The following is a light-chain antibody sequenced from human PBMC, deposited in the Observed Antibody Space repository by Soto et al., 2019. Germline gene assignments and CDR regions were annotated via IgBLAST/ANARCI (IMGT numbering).Light chain of an antibody. CDR3: QQYSHTIPAT. CDR1: QSVSTSF. CDR2: GAF. Sequence: EIVMTQSPSTLSVSPGERATLSCRASQSVSTSFLAWYQQKPGQAPRLLIYGAFSRATGIPDRFSGSGSGTDLILTIRRREREDCAVYYYQQYSHTIPATFGQGTRLEIK. J-gene: IGKJ5*01. V-gene: IGKV3-20*01.